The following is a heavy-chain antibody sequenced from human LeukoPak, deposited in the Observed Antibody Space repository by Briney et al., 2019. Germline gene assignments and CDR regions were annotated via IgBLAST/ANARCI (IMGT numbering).Heavy chain of an antibody. CDR1: GGSVSSGSYY. Sequence: PSETLSLTCTVSGGSVSSGSYYWSWIRQPPGKGLEWIGYIYYSGSTNYNPSLKSRVTISVDTSKNQFSLKLSSVTAADTAVYYCAREMEYSSSWYFDWGQGTLVTVSS. J-gene: IGHJ4*02. D-gene: IGHD6-13*01. CDR3: AREMEYSSSWYFD. V-gene: IGHV4-61*01. CDR2: IYYSGST.